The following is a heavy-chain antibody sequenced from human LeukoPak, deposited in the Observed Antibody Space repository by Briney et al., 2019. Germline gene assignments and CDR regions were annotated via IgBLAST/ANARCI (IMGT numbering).Heavy chain of an antibody. CDR3: ASSDYGSGSSLGYYGMDV. D-gene: IGHD3-10*01. Sequence: GGSLRLSCAASEFTFSSYWMNWVRQAPGKGLEWVSIIYSGGSTYYADSVKGRFTISRDNSKNTLYLQMNSLRAEDTAVYYCASSDYGSGSSLGYYGMDVWGQGTTVTVSS. V-gene: IGHV3-53*01. J-gene: IGHJ6*02. CDR2: IYSGGST. CDR1: EFTFSSYW.